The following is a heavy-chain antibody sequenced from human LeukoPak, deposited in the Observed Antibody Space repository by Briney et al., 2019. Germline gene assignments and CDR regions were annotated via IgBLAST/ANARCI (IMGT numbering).Heavy chain of an antibody. CDR3: ARSIVGAATSFLDY. V-gene: IGHV3-30*09. J-gene: IGHJ4*02. CDR1: GFTFTSYA. D-gene: IGHD1-26*01. CDR2: ISYDGSKE. Sequence: GGSLRLSCAASGFTFTSYAMHWVRQAPGEGLEWVAVISYDGSKEYYADSVKGRFAISRDNSKNTLSLQISSLRAEDTAIYYCARSIVGAATSFLDYWGQGTLISVSS.